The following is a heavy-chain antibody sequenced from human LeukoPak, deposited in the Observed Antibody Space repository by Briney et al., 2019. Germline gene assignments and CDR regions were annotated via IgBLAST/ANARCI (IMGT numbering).Heavy chain of an antibody. CDR2: IIPILAIA. J-gene: IGHJ4*02. CDR3: ARDRETMTTTGGIDY. D-gene: IGHD4-17*01. V-gene: IGHV1-69*04. Sequence: SVKVSCKASGGTFSTYAISWVRQAPGQGLEWMRRIIPILAIANYAQKFQGRVTITADKSTSTAYMELSSLRSEDTAVYYCARDRETMTTTGGIDYWGQGTLVTVSS. CDR1: GGTFSTYA.